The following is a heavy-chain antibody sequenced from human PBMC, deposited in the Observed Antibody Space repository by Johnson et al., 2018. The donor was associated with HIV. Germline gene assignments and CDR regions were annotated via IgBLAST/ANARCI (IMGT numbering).Heavy chain of an antibody. CDR3: AREGCIVAAHGDVFDV. V-gene: IGHV3-30-3*01. Sequence: VQLVESGGGVVQPGRSLRLSCEASGFTLKTYAMHWIRQAPGKGLEWVTGISDDGSNKYYADSVKGRFTISRDNSKNTLYLQMNSLRAEDPALYYCAREGCIVAAHGDVFDVWGQGTMVTVSS. CDR1: GFTLKTYA. J-gene: IGHJ3*01. CDR2: ISDDGSNK. D-gene: IGHD1-26*01.